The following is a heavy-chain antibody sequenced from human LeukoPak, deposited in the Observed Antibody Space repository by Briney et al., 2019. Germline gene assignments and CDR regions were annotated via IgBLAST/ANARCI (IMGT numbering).Heavy chain of an antibody. V-gene: IGHV3-21*01. D-gene: IGHD1-14*01. CDR1: GFTFSSYS. Sequence: GGSLRLSCAASGFTFSSYSMNWVRQAPGKGLEWVSSISSSSSYIYYADSVKGRFTISRDNAKNSLYLQMNSLRAEDTAVYYCARASRWANHFDYWGQGTLVTVSS. CDR3: ARASRWANHFDY. CDR2: ISSSSSYI. J-gene: IGHJ4*02.